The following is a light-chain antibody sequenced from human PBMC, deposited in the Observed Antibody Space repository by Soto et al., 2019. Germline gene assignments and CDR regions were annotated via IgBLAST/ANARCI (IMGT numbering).Light chain of an antibody. CDR2: SNN. CDR1: SSNIGSNT. CDR3: AAWDDSLSSVI. Sequence: QLVLTQPPSASGTPGQRVTISCSGSSSNIGSNTVNWYQQLPGTAPKLLIYSNNLRPSGVPDRFSGSKSGTSASLAISGLQSEDGADYYCAAWDDSLSSVIFGGGTKLTVL. J-gene: IGLJ2*01. V-gene: IGLV1-44*01.